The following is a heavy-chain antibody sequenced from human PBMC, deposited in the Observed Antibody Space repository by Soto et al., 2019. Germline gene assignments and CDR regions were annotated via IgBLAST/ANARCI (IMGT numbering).Heavy chain of an antibody. CDR3: ASNRWFDP. Sequence: QAQLVQSGAEVKKPGASVKVSCKTSEYTFTAYYIHWVRQAPGQGLEWMGWVNPNTGGTNYAQKFQGRVTITADESTSTAYMELSSLRSEDTAVYYCASNRWFDPWGQGTLVTVSS. CDR1: EYTFTAYY. CDR2: VNPNTGGT. V-gene: IGHV1-2*02. J-gene: IGHJ5*02.